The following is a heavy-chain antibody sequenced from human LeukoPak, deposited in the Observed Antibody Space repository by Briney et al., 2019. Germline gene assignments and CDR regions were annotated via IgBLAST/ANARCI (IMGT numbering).Heavy chain of an antibody. D-gene: IGHD6-19*01. J-gene: IGHJ4*02. CDR1: GYTFTSYY. Sequence: GASVKVSCKGSGYTFTSYYMHWVRQAPGQGLEWMGIINPSGGSTSYAQKFQGRVTMTRDTSTSTVYMELSSLRSEDTAVYYCARGGLTWQWLVQGNFDYWGQGTLVTVSS. V-gene: IGHV1-46*01. CDR2: INPSGGST. CDR3: ARGGLTWQWLVQGNFDY.